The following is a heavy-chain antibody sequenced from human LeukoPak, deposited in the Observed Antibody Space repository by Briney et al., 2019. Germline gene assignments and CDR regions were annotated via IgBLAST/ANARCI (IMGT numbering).Heavy chain of an antibody. Sequence: ASVKVSCKASGYTFTGYYMHWVRQAPGQGLEWMGWINPNSGGTNCAQKFQGRVTMTRDTSISTAYMELSRLRSDDTAVYYCARAQGVAAASTTIYWGQGTLVTVSS. CDR3: ARAQGVAAASTTIY. CDR2: INPNSGGT. D-gene: IGHD6-13*01. CDR1: GYTFTGYY. J-gene: IGHJ4*02. V-gene: IGHV1-2*02.